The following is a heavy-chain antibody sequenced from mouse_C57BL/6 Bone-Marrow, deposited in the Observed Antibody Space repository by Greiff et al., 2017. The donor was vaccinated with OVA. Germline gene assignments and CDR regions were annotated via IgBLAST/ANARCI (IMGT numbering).Heavy chain of an antibody. J-gene: IGHJ2*01. CDR2: FHPYNDDT. Sequence: VMLVESGAELVKPGASVKMSCKASGYTFTTYPIEWMKQNHGKSLEWIGNFHPYNDDTKYNEKFKGKATLTVEKSSSTVYLELSRLTSDDSAVYYCARGRTYYYGFDYWGQGTTLTVSS. CDR3: ARGRTYYYGFDY. D-gene: IGHD1-1*01. CDR1: GYTFTTYP. V-gene: IGHV1-47*01.